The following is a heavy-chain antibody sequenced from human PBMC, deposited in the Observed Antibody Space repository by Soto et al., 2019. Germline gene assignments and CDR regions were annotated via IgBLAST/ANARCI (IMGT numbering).Heavy chain of an antibody. CDR2: INHSGST. CDR3: AGFGNGYSSSWYEGYYYYYGMDV. V-gene: IGHV4-34*01. CDR1: GGSFSGYY. D-gene: IGHD6-13*01. J-gene: IGHJ6*02. Sequence: SETLSLTCAVYGGSFSGYYWSWIRQPPGKGLEWIGEINHSGSTNYNPSLKSRVTISVDTSKNQFSLKLSSVTAADTAVYYCAGFGNGYSSSWYEGYYYYYGMDVWGQGTTVTVSS.